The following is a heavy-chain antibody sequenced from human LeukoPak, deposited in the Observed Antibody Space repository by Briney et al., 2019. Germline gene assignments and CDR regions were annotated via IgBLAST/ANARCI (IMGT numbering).Heavy chain of an antibody. CDR3: ARARWYKNAFDI. CDR1: GYTFTSYY. Sequence: ASVKVSCKASGYTFTSYYMHWVRQAPGQGLEWMGIINPSGGSTSYAQKFQGRVTMTRDTSTSSVYMGLSSLRSEDTAVYYCARARWYKNAFDIWGQGTMVTVSS. J-gene: IGHJ3*02. V-gene: IGHV1-46*01. CDR2: INPSGGST. D-gene: IGHD6-13*01.